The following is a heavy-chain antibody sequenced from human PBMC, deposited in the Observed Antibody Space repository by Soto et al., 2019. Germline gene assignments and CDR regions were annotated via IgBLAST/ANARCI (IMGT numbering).Heavy chain of an antibody. D-gene: IGHD4-17*01. CDR1: GFSFRTFD. CDR3: AKIYQTTAFDY. CDR2: ISNDGSDK. V-gene: IGHV3-30*18. Sequence: GGSLRLSCAASGFSFRTFDMHWVRQAPGKGLEWVALISNDGSDKYSADSVKGRFTISRDNSKNTLYLQMNSLRAEDTAVYYCAKIYQTTAFDYWGQGTLVTVSS. J-gene: IGHJ4*02.